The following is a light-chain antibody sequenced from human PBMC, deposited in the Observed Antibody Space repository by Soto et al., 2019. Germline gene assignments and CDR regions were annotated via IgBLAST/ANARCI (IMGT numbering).Light chain of an antibody. CDR1: QSISRF. CDR3: QQTYITPPWT. J-gene: IGKJ1*01. V-gene: IGKV1-39*01. Sequence: DIQMTQSPSSLSASVGDRVTITCRASQSISRFLNWYQQKSGKPPQLLIYAASSLQSGVPSRFSGSGSGTDFTLTISSLQSEDFATYYCQQTYITPPWTFGQGSQVEIK. CDR2: AAS.